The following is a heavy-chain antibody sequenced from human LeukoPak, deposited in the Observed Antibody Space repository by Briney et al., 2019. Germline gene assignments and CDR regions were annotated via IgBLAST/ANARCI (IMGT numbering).Heavy chain of an antibody. D-gene: IGHD1-26*01. V-gene: IGHV4-4*07. CDR2: IYTSGNT. CDR3: ARDFNGSYYTYSLHY. J-gene: IGHJ4*02. Sequence: SETLSLTCSVSSDSISTYDWSWIRRPAGKGLEWIGRIYTSGNTNYNPSLKSRVTMSVDTSKNQFSLKLSSVTAADTAVYYCARDFNGSYYTYSLHYWGRGTLVTVSS. CDR1: SDSISTYD.